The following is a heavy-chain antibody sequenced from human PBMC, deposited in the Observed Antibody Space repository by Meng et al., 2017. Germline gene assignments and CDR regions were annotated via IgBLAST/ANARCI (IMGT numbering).Heavy chain of an antibody. CDR2: INPNSGDT. CDR3: ARGLRYFDWLSSDAFDI. CDR1: GYTFTGYY. V-gene: IGHV1-2*02. D-gene: IGHD3-9*01. J-gene: IGHJ3*02. Sequence: ASVKVSCKASGYTFTGYYMHWVRQAPGQGLEWMGWINPNSGDTNYAQKFQGRVTMTRDTSISTAYMELSRLRSDDTAVYYCARGLRYFDWLSSDAFDIWGQGTMVTVSS.